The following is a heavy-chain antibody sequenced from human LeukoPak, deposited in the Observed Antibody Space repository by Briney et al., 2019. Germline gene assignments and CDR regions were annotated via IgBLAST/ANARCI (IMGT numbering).Heavy chain of an antibody. Sequence: GGSLRLSCAASGFTFSSYAMSWVRQAPGKGLEWVSAISGSGGSTYYADSVKGRSTISRDNSKNTLYLQMNSLRAEDTAVYYCAKDRARTMIVVVPFDYWGQGTLVTVSS. CDR1: GFTFSSYA. J-gene: IGHJ4*02. D-gene: IGHD3-22*01. CDR2: ISGSGGST. V-gene: IGHV3-23*01. CDR3: AKDRARTMIVVVPFDY.